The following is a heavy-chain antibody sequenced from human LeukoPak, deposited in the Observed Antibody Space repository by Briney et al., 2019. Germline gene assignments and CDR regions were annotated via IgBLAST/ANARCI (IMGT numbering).Heavy chain of an antibody. CDR3: ARNFGSQQFDY. D-gene: IGHD1/OR15-1a*01. V-gene: IGHV3-7*01. Sequence: GSLRPSGAASGFTFRTYWMDWVRQAPGKGQEWVANIKQDGSVKNYADSVKGRFTISRDNTKNSLYLEMNSLRGEDTAVYYCARNFGSQQFDYWGQGTLVTVSS. CDR2: IKQDGSVK. J-gene: IGHJ4*02. CDR1: GFTFRTYW.